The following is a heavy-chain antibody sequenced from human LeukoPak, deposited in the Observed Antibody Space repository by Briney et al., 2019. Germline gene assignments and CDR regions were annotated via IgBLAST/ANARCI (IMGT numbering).Heavy chain of an antibody. D-gene: IGHD2/OR15-2a*01. CDR1: GFTFSSYA. V-gene: IGHV3-23*01. J-gene: IGHJ4*02. CDR3: AKGGVIVERGFDY. CDR2: ISGSGGNT. Sequence: PGGSLRLSCAASGFTFSSYAMSWVRQAPGKGLEWVSAISGSGGNTYYADSVRGRFTISRDNSKNTLYVQMNSLRAEDTAVYYCAKGGVIVERGFDYSGQGTLVTVSS.